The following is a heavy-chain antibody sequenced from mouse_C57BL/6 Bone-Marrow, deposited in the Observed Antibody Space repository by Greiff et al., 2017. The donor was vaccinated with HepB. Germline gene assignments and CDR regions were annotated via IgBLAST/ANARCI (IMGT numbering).Heavy chain of an antibody. CDR2: INSDGGST. D-gene: IGHD2-3*01. CDR1: EYEFPSHD. Sequence: EVKLMESGGGLVQPGESLKLSCESNEYEFPSHDMSWVRKTPEKRLELVAAINSDGGSTYYPDTMERRFIISRDNTKKTLYMQMSGLRSEDTALYYCARVDGYWYFDVWGTGTTVTVSS. CDR3: ARVDGYWYFDV. J-gene: IGHJ1*03. V-gene: IGHV5-2*01.